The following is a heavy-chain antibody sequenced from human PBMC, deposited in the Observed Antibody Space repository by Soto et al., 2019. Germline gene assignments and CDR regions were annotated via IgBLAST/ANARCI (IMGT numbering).Heavy chain of an antibody. D-gene: IGHD3-10*01. V-gene: IGHV1-69*13. J-gene: IGHJ6*02. CDR2: IIPIFGTA. CDR1: AGTFSSYA. Sequence: SVKVCCEASAGTFSSYAISWVRQAPGQGLEWMGGIIPIFGTANYAQKFQGRVTITADESTSTAYMELSSLRSEDTAVYYCAAPFGKSSYYYYGMDVWGQGTTVTVSS. CDR3: AAPFGKSSYYYYGMDV.